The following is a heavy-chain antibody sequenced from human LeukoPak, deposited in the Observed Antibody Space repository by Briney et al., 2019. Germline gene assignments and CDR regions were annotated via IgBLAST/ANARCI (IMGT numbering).Heavy chain of an antibody. Sequence: GGSLRLSCAASGFTFSSYAMSWVRQAPGKGLEWVSAISGSGGSTYYADSVKGRFTISRDNSKNALYLQMNSLRAEDTAVYYCAPPGGQWPIDYWGQGTLVTVSS. D-gene: IGHD6-19*01. CDR3: APPGGQWPIDY. CDR1: GFTFSSYA. J-gene: IGHJ4*02. CDR2: ISGSGGST. V-gene: IGHV3-23*01.